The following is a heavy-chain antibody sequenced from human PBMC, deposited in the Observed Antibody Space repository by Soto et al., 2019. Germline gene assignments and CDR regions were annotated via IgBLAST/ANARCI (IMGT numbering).Heavy chain of an antibody. CDR1: DESFSNYY. J-gene: IGHJ4*02. V-gene: IGHV4-34*01. CDR3: AVYCSYGSGSSCTPFDY. D-gene: IGHD2-15*01. CDR2: INQSGTT. Sequence: QVQLQQWGAGLLKPSETLSLTCAVYDESFSNYYWTWIRQPPGKGPGWIGEINQSGTTNYNPSFTSRVTMSVDTSKNQFSLKLSSVTAADTAVYYCAVYCSYGSGSSCTPFDYWGQGILVTVSS.